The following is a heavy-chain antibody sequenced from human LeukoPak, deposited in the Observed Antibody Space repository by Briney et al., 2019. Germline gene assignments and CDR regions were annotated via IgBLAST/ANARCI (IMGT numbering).Heavy chain of an antibody. CDR1: SGSFSGYY. J-gene: IGHJ4*02. D-gene: IGHD5-24*01. Sequence: SETLSLTCAVYSGSFSGYYWSWIRQPPGKGLEWIGEINHSGSTNYNPSLRSRVTMLVDTSKNQFSLKLSSVTAADTAVYYCARGRVRRDGYNYVFGYWGQGTLVTVSS. CDR3: ARGRVRRDGYNYVFGY. V-gene: IGHV4-34*01. CDR2: INHSGST.